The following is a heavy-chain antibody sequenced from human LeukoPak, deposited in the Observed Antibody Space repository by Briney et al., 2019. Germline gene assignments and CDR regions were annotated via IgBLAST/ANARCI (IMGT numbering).Heavy chain of an antibody. Sequence: PGGSLRLSCAASGFTFSSYAMSWVRQAPGKGLEWVSAISGSGGSTYYADSVKGRFTISRDNSKNTLYLQMNSLRAEDTAVYYCAKDDGGGLVVNLYYFDYWGQGTLVTVSS. J-gene: IGHJ4*02. CDR1: GFTFSSYA. V-gene: IGHV3-23*01. CDR3: AKDDGGGLVVNLYYFDY. CDR2: ISGSGGST. D-gene: IGHD3-22*01.